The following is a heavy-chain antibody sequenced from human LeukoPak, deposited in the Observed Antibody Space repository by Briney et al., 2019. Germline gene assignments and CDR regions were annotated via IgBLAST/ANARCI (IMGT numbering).Heavy chain of an antibody. CDR3: ARAGEQIGYYFDY. CDR2: IIPIFGTA. V-gene: IGHV1-69*05. Sequence: SVKVSCKASGGTFSSYAISWERQAPGQGLEWMGGIIPIFGTANYAQKFQGRVTITTDESTSTAYMELSSLRSEDTAVYYCARAGEQIGYYFDYWGQGTLVTVSS. J-gene: IGHJ4*02. CDR1: GGTFSSYA. D-gene: IGHD4-17*01.